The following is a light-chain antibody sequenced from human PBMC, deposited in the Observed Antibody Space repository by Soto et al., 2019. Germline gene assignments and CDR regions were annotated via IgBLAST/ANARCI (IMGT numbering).Light chain of an antibody. J-gene: IGKJ1*01. CDR3: QQYGSSGT. CDR2: DAS. Sequence: DIQMTQSPSSLSASVGDRVTITCRASQSISSYLNWYQQKPGKAPKLLIYDASNLESGVPSRFSGSGSGTDFTLTISRLEPEDFAVYYCQQYGSSGTFGQGTKVDIK. CDR1: QSISSY. V-gene: IGKV1-39*01.